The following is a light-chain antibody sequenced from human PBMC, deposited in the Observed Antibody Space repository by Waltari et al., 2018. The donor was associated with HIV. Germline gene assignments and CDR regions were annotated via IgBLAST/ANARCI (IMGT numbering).Light chain of an antibody. V-gene: IGLV10-54*04. CDR3: ATWDISLSAVV. CDR1: SNNVGNQQ. J-gene: IGLJ2*01. Sequence: QAGLTQSPSVSKGMRQPATLTCPGNSNNVGNQQAPWLQQHQRHPPQLLAYRDNKRPSWISERFSASRSGNTASLTITGVQPEDEADYFCATWDISLSAVVFGGGTTLTVL. CDR2: RDN.